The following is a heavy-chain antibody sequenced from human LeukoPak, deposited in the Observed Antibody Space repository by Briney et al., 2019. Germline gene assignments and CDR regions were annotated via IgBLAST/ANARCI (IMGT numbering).Heavy chain of an antibody. CDR2: ISSSSSTI. CDR1: GFTFSSCG. J-gene: IGHJ4*02. D-gene: IGHD6-19*01. Sequence: GGSLRLSCAASGFTFSSCGMHWVRQAPGKGLEWVSYISSSSSTIYYADSVKGRFTISRDNAKNSLYLQMNSLRAEDTAVYYCARADRYSSGWSTRLGVMGLFDYWGQGTLVTVSS. CDR3: ARADRYSSGWSTRLGVMGLFDY. V-gene: IGHV3-48*01.